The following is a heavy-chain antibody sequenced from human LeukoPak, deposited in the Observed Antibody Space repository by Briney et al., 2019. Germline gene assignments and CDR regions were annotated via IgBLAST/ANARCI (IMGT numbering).Heavy chain of an antibody. D-gene: IGHD3-10*01. Sequence: PGVSLRLSCAASGFTFSSYAMHWVRQAPGKGLEWVAVISYDESNKYYADSVKGRFTISRDNSKNTLYLQMNSLRAEDTAVYYCARDTGRTSGDYWGQGTLVTVSS. V-gene: IGHV3-30-3*01. J-gene: IGHJ4*02. CDR1: GFTFSSYA. CDR3: ARDTGRTSGDY. CDR2: ISYDESNK.